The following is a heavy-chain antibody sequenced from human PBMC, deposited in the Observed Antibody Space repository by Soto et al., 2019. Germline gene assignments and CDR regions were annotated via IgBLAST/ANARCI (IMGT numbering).Heavy chain of an antibody. Sequence: ASVKVSCKASGYTFTRSGISWVRQAPGQGLEWMGWISTYNGDTNYAQTYQGRVNMTTDTSTSTVHMEVRSLRSDDTAFFYCAREGVAPYYYYGMDVWGQGTPVTVSS. CDR3: AREGVAPYYYYGMDV. CDR2: ISTYNGDT. J-gene: IGHJ6*02. V-gene: IGHV1-18*01. D-gene: IGHD5-12*01. CDR1: GYTFTRSG.